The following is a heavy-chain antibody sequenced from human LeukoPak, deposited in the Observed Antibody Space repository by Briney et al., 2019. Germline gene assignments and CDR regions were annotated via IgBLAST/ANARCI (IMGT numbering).Heavy chain of an antibody. CDR3: ARGNYGGNSELWFDY. D-gene: IGHD4-23*01. J-gene: IGHJ4*02. CDR2: IYHSGST. V-gene: IGHV4-30-2*01. Sequence: SETLSLTCAVSGGSISSGGYSWSWIRQPPGKGLEWIGYIYHSGSTYYNPSLKSRVTISVDRSKNQFSLKLSSVTAADTAVYYCARGNYGGNSELWFDYWGQGTLVTVSS. CDR1: GGSISSGGYS.